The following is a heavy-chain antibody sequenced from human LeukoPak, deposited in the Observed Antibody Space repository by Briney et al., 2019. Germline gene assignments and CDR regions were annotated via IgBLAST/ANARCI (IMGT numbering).Heavy chain of an antibody. Sequence: ASVKVSCKASGYTFTSYAMHWVRQAPGQRLEWMGWISAYNGNTNYAQKLQGRVTMTTDTSTSTAYMGLRSLRSDDTAVYYCASITGTTSGFDYWGQGTLVTVSS. D-gene: IGHD1-20*01. CDR2: ISAYNGNT. J-gene: IGHJ4*02. V-gene: IGHV1-18*01. CDR1: GYTFTSYA. CDR3: ASITGTTSGFDY.